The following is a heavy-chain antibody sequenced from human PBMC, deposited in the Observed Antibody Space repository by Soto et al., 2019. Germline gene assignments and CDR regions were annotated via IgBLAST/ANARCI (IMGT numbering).Heavy chain of an antibody. V-gene: IGHV4-59*08. J-gene: IGHJ4*02. CDR2: IYYSGST. CDR3: ARRYGACFAY. D-gene: IGHD4-17*01. Sequence: PSETLSLTCTVSGGSISSYYWSWIRQPPGKGLEWIGYIYYSGSTNYNPSLKSRVTISVDTSKNQFSLKLSSVTAADTAVYYCARRYGACFAYPGQRTLVPGSS. CDR1: GGSISSYY.